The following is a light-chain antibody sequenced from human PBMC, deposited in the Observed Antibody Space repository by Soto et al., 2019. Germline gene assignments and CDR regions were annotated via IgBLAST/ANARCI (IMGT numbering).Light chain of an antibody. V-gene: IGLV2-8*01. J-gene: IGLJ1*01. Sequence: SALTQPPSASGSPGQSVTISCTRTSSDVGGYNYVSWYQQHPGKAPKLMIYEVSKRPSGVPDRFSGSKSGNTASLTVSGLQAEDEADYYCSSYAGSNNFGVFGTGTKVTVL. CDR3: SSYAGSNNFGV. CDR2: EVS. CDR1: SSDVGGYNY.